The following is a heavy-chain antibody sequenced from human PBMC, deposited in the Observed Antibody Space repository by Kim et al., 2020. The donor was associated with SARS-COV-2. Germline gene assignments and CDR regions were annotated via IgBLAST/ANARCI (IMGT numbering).Heavy chain of an antibody. V-gene: IGHV4-39*01. Sequence: LKRRVTMSVDTSNNQFSLKLSSVTAADTAVYYCARHTPLMVRGSYYFDYWGQGTLVTVSS. J-gene: IGHJ4*02. D-gene: IGHD3-10*01. CDR3: ARHTPLMVRGSYYFDY.